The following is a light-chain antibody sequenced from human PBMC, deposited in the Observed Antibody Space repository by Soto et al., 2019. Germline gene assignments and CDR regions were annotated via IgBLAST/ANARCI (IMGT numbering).Light chain of an antibody. CDR2: DAS. J-gene: IGKJ4*01. Sequence: EFVLTQSPRTLSMSPGERATLSCRASQTVRNNYLAWYQQKPGQAPRLLIYDASSRATGIPDRFSGGGSGTDFTLTISSLEPEDFAVYYCHQFSGYPLTFGGGTKVEIK. V-gene: IGKV3-20*01. CDR3: HQFSGYPLT. CDR1: QTVRNNY.